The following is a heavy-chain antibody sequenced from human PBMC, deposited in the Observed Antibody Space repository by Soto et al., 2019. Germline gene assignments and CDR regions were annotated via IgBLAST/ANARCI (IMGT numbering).Heavy chain of an antibody. D-gene: IGHD3-16*01. CDR1: GYSFTSYW. Sequence: PGESLKISCKGSGYSFTSYWISWVRQMPGKGLEWMGRIDPSDSYTNYSPSFQGHVTISAEKSISTAYLQWSSLKASDTALSYCPITPGTAFGGMDVWGQGTTVTVSS. CDR3: PITPGTAFGGMDV. V-gene: IGHV5-10-1*01. J-gene: IGHJ6*02. CDR2: IDPSDSYT.